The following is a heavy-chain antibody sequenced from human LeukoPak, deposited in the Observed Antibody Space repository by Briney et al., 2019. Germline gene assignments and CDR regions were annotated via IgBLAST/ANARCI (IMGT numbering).Heavy chain of an antibody. CDR1: GGSISSGDYY. CDR2: IYYSGST. CDR3: AREKSVVVVAAYDY. Sequence: SQTLSLTCTVSGGSISSGDYYWSWIRQPPGKGLEWIGYIYYSGSTYYNPSLKSRVTISVDTSKNQFSLKLSSVTAADTAVYYCAREKSVVVVAAYDYWGQGTLVTVSS. V-gene: IGHV4-30-4*08. D-gene: IGHD2-15*01. J-gene: IGHJ4*02.